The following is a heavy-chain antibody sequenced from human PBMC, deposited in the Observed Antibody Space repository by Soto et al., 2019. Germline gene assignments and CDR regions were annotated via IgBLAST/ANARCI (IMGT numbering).Heavy chain of an antibody. V-gene: IGHV6-1*01. CDR3: ARSLRTTPHAFDI. J-gene: IGHJ3*02. CDR2: TYYRSKWYN. Sequence: PSQTLQLTCAISGDSVSSNSAAWNWIRPSPSRGLEWLGRTYYRSKWYNDYAVSVKSRITINPDTSKNQFSLQLNSVTPEDTAVYYCARSLRTTPHAFDIWGQGTMVTVSS. CDR1: GDSVSSNSAA. D-gene: IGHD4-17*01.